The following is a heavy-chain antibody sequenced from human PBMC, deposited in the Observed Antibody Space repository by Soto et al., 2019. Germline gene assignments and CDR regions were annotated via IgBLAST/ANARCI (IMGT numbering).Heavy chain of an antibody. CDR1: GGSINSGYYN. Sequence: SLSLTYTVSGGSINSGYYNWSWIRQPPGKGLEWIGDIYYSGSTHYNPSLKSRVTISVDMSKNQFSLKLSSVTAADTAVYFCPRHLKFEGWLDQWGQGALVTVSS. CDR3: PRHLKFEGWLDQ. CDR2: IYYSGST. J-gene: IGHJ5*02. V-gene: IGHV4-30-4*01. D-gene: IGHD3-9*01.